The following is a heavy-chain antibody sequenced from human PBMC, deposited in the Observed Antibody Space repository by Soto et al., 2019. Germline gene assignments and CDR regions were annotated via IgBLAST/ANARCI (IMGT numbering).Heavy chain of an antibody. CDR1: GGSISSYY. V-gene: IGHV4-59*01. D-gene: IGHD6-19*01. CDR2: IYYSGST. J-gene: IGHJ4*02. CDR3: ARVRYSSGCYDY. Sequence: SETLSLTCTVSGGSISSYYWSWIRQPPGKGLEWIGYIYYSGSTNYNPSLKSRVTISVDTSKNQFSLKLSSVTAADTAVYYCARVRYSSGCYDYWGQGTLVTVSS.